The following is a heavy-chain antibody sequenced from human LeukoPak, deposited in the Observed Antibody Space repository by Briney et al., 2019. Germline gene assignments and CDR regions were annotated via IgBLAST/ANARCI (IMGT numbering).Heavy chain of an antibody. D-gene: IGHD5-12*01. Sequence: SETLSLTCTVSGGSISSSSYYWGWIRQPPGKGLEWIGSIYYSGSTYYNPSLKSRVTISVGTSKNQFSLKLSSVTAADTAVYYCARDIVATGRINYFDYWGQGTLVTVSS. J-gene: IGHJ4*02. CDR3: ARDIVATGRINYFDY. CDR2: IYYSGST. CDR1: GGSISSSSYY. V-gene: IGHV4-39*02.